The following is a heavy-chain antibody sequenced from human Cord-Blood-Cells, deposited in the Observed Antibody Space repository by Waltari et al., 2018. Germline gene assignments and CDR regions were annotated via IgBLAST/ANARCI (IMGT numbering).Heavy chain of an antibody. CDR3: ARDGLDIVVVPAASHYMDV. D-gene: IGHD2-2*01. V-gene: IGHV3-48*02. CDR1: GFNFSRYS. CDR2: ISSSSSTI. J-gene: IGHJ6*03. Sequence: EVQLVASGGGLVQPGGSLRLSRAAPGFNFSRYSMNWVRQAPGTRMEWVSYISSSSSTIYYADSVKGRFTISRDNAKNSLYLQMNSLRDEDTAVYYCARDGLDIVVVPAASHYMDVWGKGTTVTVSS.